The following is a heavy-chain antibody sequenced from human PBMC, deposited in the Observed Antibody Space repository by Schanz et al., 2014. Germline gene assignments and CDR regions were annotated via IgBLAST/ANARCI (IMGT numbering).Heavy chain of an antibody. V-gene: IGHV3-21*01. J-gene: IGHJ6*04. Sequence: EVQLVESGGGLLKPGTSLRLSCAASGFTFRAYSMNWVRQAPGKGLEWVSSISSSGTYTYHADSVKGRFTISRDNAKKSLYLQMNSLRAEDTAVYYCARDLGQQLVEDDYYYYHGMDVWGTGTTVTVSS. D-gene: IGHD6-13*01. CDR2: ISSSGTYT. CDR1: GFTFRAYS. CDR3: ARDLGQQLVEDDYYYYHGMDV.